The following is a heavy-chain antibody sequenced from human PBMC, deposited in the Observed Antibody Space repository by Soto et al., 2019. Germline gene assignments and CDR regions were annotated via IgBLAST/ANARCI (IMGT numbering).Heavy chain of an antibody. CDR1: GFTFSNAW. D-gene: IGHD5-12*01. CDR2: IKSKTDGGTT. V-gene: IGHV3-15*01. Sequence: GGSLRLSCAASGFTFSNAWMSWVRQAPGKGLEWVGRIKSKTDGGTTDYAAPVKGRFTISRDDSKNTLYLQMNSLKTEDTAVYYCTTALRASGYDFMNYYYYGMDVWGQGTTVTVSS. CDR3: TTALRASGYDFMNYYYYGMDV. J-gene: IGHJ6*02.